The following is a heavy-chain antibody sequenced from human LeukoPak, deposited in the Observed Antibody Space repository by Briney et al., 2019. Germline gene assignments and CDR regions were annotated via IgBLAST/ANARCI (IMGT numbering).Heavy chain of an antibody. CDR3: ARGYDYSYYGMDV. D-gene: IGHD3-16*01. Sequence: ASVKVSCKASGYTFTGYYMRWVRQAPGQGLEWMGWINPNSGGTNYAQKFQGRVTMTRDTSISTAYMELSRLRSDDTAVYYCARGYDYSYYGMDVWGQGTTVTVSS. CDR2: INPNSGGT. V-gene: IGHV1-2*02. J-gene: IGHJ6*02. CDR1: GYTFTGYY.